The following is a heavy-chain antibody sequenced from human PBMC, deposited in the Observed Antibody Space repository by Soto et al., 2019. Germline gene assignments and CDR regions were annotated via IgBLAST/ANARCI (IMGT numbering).Heavy chain of an antibody. CDR3: SSSSLPTRVDY. J-gene: IGHJ4*02. Sequence: QVQLVQSGAEVKKPGSSVKVSCKASGGTFSSYAISWVRQAPGQGLEWMGGIIPTFGTANYEQKFQGRVTITADDSTSTAYMELSSLRSADTAVYYCSSSSLPTRVDYWGQGTLVTVSS. D-gene: IGHD6-13*01. CDR2: IIPTFGTA. CDR1: GGTFSSYA. V-gene: IGHV1-69*12.